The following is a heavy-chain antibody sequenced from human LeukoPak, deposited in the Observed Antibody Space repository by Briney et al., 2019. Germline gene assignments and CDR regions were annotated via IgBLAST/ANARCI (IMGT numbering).Heavy chain of an antibody. CDR1: GFTFSDYY. CDR2: ISTSGSAV. J-gene: IGHJ6*02. CDR3: ARRAPFYYNSWSPTHDYGMDV. V-gene: IGHV3-11*01. Sequence: GGSLRLSCAASGFTFSDYYMAWNRQAPGKGLEWISYISTSGSAVYYADSVKGRFTMSRDNAKNSLYLQMNSLRAEDTAVYYCARRAPFYYNSWSPTHDYGMDVWGQGTTVTVSS. D-gene: IGHD3-10*01.